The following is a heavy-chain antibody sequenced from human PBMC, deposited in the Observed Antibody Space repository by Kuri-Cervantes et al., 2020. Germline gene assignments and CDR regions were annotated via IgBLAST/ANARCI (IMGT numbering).Heavy chain of an antibody. CDR1: GGSISSSSYY. CDR2: IYYSGST. CDR3: ASSNSPLYSSTSKGGFDY. D-gene: IGHD6-13*01. J-gene: IGHJ4*02. V-gene: IGHV4-61*01. Sequence: GSLRLSCTVSGGSISSSSYYWSWIRQPPGKGLEWIGYIYYSGSTNYNPSLKSRVTISVDTSKNQFSLKLNSVTAADTAVYYCASSNSPLYSSTSKGGFDYWGQGTLVTVSS.